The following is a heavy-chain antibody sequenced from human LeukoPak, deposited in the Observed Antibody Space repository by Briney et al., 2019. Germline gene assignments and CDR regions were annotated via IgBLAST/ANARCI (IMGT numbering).Heavy chain of an antibody. CDR3: ARRILLWFGEYTDAFDI. J-gene: IGHJ3*02. Sequence: GESLKISCKGSGYSFTSYWIGWVRQMPGKGLEWMGIIYPGDSDTRYSPSFQGQVTTSADKSISTAYPQWSSLKASDTAMYYCARRILLWFGEYTDAFDIWGQGTMVTVSS. CDR2: IYPGDSDT. CDR1: GYSFTSYW. V-gene: IGHV5-51*01. D-gene: IGHD3-10*01.